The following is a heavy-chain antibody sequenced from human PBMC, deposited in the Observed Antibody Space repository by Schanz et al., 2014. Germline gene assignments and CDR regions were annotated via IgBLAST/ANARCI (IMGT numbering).Heavy chain of an antibody. J-gene: IGHJ4*02. CDR1: GDTFRSYT. Sequence: QVQLVQSGAEVKKPGSSVKVSCKASGDTFRSYTINWVRQAPGQGLEWMGWIGAFNGNPNYALKFQRRVTMTTDPSMSTAYMELRSLRSDDMGVYYCAREMPDSSGYYLDYWGQGTLVTVSS. D-gene: IGHD3-22*01. CDR2: IGAFNGNP. V-gene: IGHV1-18*03. CDR3: AREMPDSSGYYLDY.